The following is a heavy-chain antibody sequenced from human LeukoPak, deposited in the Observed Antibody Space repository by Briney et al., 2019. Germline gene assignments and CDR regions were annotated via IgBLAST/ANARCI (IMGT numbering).Heavy chain of an antibody. CDR2: IYHSGST. Sequence: SETLSLTCTVSGYSISSGYYWGWIRQPPGKGLEWIGSIYHSGSTYYNPSLKSRVTISVDTSKNQFSLKLSSVTAADTAVYYCARHPPGGLKYNWFDPWGQGTLVTVSS. D-gene: IGHD3-16*01. CDR1: GYSISSGYY. J-gene: IGHJ5*02. CDR3: ARHPPGGLKYNWFDP. V-gene: IGHV4-38-2*02.